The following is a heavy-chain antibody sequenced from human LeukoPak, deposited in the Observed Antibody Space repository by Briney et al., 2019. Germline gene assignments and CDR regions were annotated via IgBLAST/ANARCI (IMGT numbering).Heavy chain of an antibody. CDR1: GYTFTDFG. CDR2: ISAYNGNT. J-gene: IGHJ4*02. CDR3: ARVKGGYYYDSSGYPLDY. V-gene: IGHV1-18*01. D-gene: IGHD3-22*01. Sequence: ASVKVSCKTSGYTFTDFGINWVRQAPGQGLEWMGWISAYNGNTNYAQKLQGRVTMTTDTSTSTAYMELRSLRSDDTAVYYCARVKGGYYYDSSGYPLDYWGQGTLVTVSS.